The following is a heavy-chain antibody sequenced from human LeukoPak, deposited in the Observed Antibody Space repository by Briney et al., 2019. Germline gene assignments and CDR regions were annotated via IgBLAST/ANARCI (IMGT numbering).Heavy chain of an antibody. CDR1: GGSISSSNW. Sequence: GTLSLTCAVSGGSISSSNWWSWVRQPPGKGLEWIGEIYHSGSTNYNPSLKSRVTISVDKSKNQFSLKLSSVTAADTAVYYCARGGYCSSTSCSFDIWGQGTMVTVSS. J-gene: IGHJ3*02. D-gene: IGHD2-2*01. CDR3: ARGGYCSSTSCSFDI. CDR2: IYHSGST. V-gene: IGHV4-4*02.